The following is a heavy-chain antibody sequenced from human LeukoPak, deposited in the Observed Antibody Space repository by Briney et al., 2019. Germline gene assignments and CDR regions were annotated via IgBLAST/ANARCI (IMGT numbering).Heavy chain of an antibody. D-gene: IGHD3-3*01. CDR2: INHSGST. Sequence: PSETLSLTCAVYGGSFSGYYWSWIRQPPGKGLEWIGEINHSGSTNYNPSLKSRVTISVDTSKNQFSLKLSSVTAADTAVYYCARRGYDFWSGYSPIDPWGQGTLVTVSS. CDR1: GGSFSGYY. CDR3: ARRGYDFWSGYSPIDP. V-gene: IGHV4-34*01. J-gene: IGHJ5*02.